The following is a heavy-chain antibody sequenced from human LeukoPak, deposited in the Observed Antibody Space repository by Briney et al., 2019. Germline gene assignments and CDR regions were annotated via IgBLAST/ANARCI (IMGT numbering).Heavy chain of an antibody. CDR3: ARDSYHEAADY. J-gene: IGHJ4*02. CDR2: ISSSGSTI. D-gene: IGHD2-2*01. CDR1: GFTFSSYS. Sequence: PGGSLRLSCAASGFTFSSYSMNWVRQAPGKGLEWVSYISSSGSTIYYADSVKGRFTISRDNAKNSLYLQMNSLRAEDTAVYYCARDSYHEAADYWGQGTLVTVSS. V-gene: IGHV3-48*04.